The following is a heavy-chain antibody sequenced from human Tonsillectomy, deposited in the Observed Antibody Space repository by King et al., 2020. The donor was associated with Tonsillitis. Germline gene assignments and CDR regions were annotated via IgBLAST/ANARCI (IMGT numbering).Heavy chain of an antibody. CDR1: GYTFTSYY. CDR3: ARGIRNVVVPNYYFDY. Sequence: VQLVESGAEVKKPGASVKGSCKASGYTFTSYYINWVRQATGQGLEWLGWMNPNSGNTGYAQKFQGRGSMTRDTSISTAYMELSSLRSEDTAVYYCARGIRNVVVPNYYFDYWGQGTLVTVSS. J-gene: IGHJ4*02. D-gene: IGHD2-21*01. CDR2: MNPNSGNT. V-gene: IGHV1-8*01.